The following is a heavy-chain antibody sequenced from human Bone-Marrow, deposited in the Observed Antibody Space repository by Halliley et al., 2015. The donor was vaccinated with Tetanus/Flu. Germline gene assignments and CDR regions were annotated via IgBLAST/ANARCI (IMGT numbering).Heavy chain of an antibody. V-gene: IGHV4-31*02. Sequence: TYYGPSLKSRVIISVDTSKNQFSLKLSSVTAADTAAYHCVRDWGHYFETGGDPYNWFDPWGQGTLVTVSS. J-gene: IGHJ5*02. CDR2: T. CDR3: VRDWGHYFETGGDPYNWFDP. D-gene: IGHD2-21*02.